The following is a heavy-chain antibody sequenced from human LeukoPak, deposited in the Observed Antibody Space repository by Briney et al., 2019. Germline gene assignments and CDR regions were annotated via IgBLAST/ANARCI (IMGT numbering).Heavy chain of an antibody. CDR3: ARHAAGYCSSTSCRIRTYYFDY. CDR2: IYYSGST. V-gene: IGHV4-39*01. CDR1: GGSISSSSYY. D-gene: IGHD2-2*01. J-gene: IGHJ4*02. Sequence: SETLSLTCTVSGGSISSSSYYWGWIRQPPGKGLGWIGSIYYSGSTYYNPSLKSRVTISVDTSKNQFSLKLSSVTAADTAVYYCARHAAGYCSSTSCRIRTYYFDYWGQGTLVTVSS.